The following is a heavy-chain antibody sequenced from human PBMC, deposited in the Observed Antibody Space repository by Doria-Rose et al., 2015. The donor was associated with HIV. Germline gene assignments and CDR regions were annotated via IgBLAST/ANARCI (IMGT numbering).Heavy chain of an antibody. Sequence: EVQLLESGGGLVRPGGSLRLSCATSGFTFSSHRINWVRQAPGKGLEWVFSISSTSAYISYADSVRGRFTISRDNARNSLYLQMDSLRAEDTAIYYCATGVTLDYWGQGTLVTVSS. CDR3: ATGVTLDY. D-gene: IGHD3-10*01. V-gene: IGHV3-21*01. CDR2: ISSTSAYI. J-gene: IGHJ4*02. CDR1: GFTFSSHR.